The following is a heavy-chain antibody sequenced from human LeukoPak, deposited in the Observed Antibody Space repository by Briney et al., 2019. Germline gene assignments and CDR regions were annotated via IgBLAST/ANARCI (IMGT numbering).Heavy chain of an antibody. CDR1: GYSFTSYW. CDR3: ASIHGYNYY. CDR2: IYPGDSDT. Sequence: PGGTLRISCKDCGYSFTSYWIGWVRQIPGKGLEWMGIIYPGDSDTRYSPSFQGQVTISADKSISTAYLQCSSLKASDTAMYYCASIHGYNYYWGQGTLVTVST. V-gene: IGHV5-51*03. J-gene: IGHJ4*02. D-gene: IGHD5-24*01.